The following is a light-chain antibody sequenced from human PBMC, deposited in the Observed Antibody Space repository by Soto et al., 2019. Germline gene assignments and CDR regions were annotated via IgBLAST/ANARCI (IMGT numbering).Light chain of an antibody. CDR2: EVV. V-gene: IGLV2-14*01. J-gene: IGLJ1*01. Sequence: QSALAQPASVSGSPGQSITISCTGTSRDIGAYNYVSWYLQHPGKAPKLMIYEVVNRPSGVSNRFSGSKSGNTASLTISGLXAEDEADYYCCSYADGSTYVFGTGTKV. CDR3: CSYADGSTYV. CDR1: SRDIGAYNY.